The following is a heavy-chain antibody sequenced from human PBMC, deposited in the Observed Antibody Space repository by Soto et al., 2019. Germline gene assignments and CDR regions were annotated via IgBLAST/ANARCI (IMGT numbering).Heavy chain of an antibody. CDR1: GGSTSSGGYY. D-gene: IGHD6-13*01. CDR2: IYYSGST. Sequence: QVQLQESGPGLVKPSQTLSLTCTVSGGSTSSGGYYWSWIRQHPGKGLEWIGYIYYSGSTYYNPSLKSRVTISVDTSKNQFSLKLSSVTAADTAVYYCAREIRGSSWPHFDYWGQGTLVTVSS. CDR3: AREIRGSSWPHFDY. J-gene: IGHJ4*02. V-gene: IGHV4-31*03.